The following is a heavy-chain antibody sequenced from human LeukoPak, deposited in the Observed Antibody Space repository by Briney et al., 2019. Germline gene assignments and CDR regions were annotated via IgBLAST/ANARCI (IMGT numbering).Heavy chain of an antibody. D-gene: IGHD4-17*01. CDR2: IKSDGAGT. CDR1: GFTFSNYW. V-gene: IGHV3-74*01. CDR3: ARGGYGAYMG. J-gene: IGHJ4*02. Sequence: QPGGSLRLSCAASGFTFSNYWMHWVRQAPGKGLVWVSGIKSDGAGTSYVDSVKGRFTISRDNAKNTLDLQMNSLRAEDTAVYYCARGGYGAYMGWGQGMLVTVSS.